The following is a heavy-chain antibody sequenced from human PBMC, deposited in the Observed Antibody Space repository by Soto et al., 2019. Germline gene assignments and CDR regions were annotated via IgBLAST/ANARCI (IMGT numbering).Heavy chain of an antibody. Sequence: LQLQESGPGLVKPSETLSLTCTVSGGSISSSSYYWGWIRQPPGKGLEWIGSIYYSGSTYYNPSLKSRVTISVDTSKNQFSLKLSSVTAADTAVYYCARTASSGWHQTRYNWFDPWGQGTLVTVSS. CDR3: ARTASSGWHQTRYNWFDP. D-gene: IGHD6-19*01. CDR1: GGSISSSSYY. V-gene: IGHV4-39*01. J-gene: IGHJ5*02. CDR2: IYYSGST.